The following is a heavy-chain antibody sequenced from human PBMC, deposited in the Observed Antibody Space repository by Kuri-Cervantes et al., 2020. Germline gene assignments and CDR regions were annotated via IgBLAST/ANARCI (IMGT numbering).Heavy chain of an antibody. V-gene: IGHV4-38-2*01. CDR2: IYHNGNT. Sequence: SETLSLTCAVSGYSISSGYYWGWIRQPPGSGLEWIGSIYHNGNTYYNPSLKSRVTISVDTSKNQFSLKLNSVTAADTAVYYCARVTLKYYYDSSAYYYDYWGQGTLVTVSS. CDR3: ARVTLKYYYDSSAYYYDY. CDR1: GYSISSGYY. D-gene: IGHD3-22*01. J-gene: IGHJ4*02.